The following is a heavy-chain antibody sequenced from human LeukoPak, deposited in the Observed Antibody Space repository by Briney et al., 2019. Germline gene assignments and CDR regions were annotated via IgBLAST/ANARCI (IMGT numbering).Heavy chain of an antibody. CDR2: ISGSGGST. CDR3: AKDHIPSGWCIVYYFDY. D-gene: IGHD6-19*01. J-gene: IGHJ4*02. CDR1: GFTFSSYA. V-gene: IGHV3-23*01. Sequence: GGSLRLSCAASGFTFSSYAMSWVRQAPGKGLEWVSAISGSGGSTYYADSVKGRFTISRDNSKNTLYLQMNSLRAEDTAVYYCAKDHIPSGWCIVYYFDYWGQGTLVTVSS.